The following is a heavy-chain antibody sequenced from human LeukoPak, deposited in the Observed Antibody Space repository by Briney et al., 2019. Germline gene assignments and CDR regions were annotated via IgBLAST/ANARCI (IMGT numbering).Heavy chain of an antibody. Sequence: ASVKVSCKASGYTFTSYGISWVRQSPGQRLEWMGWISAYNGNTNYAQKLQGRVTMTTDTSTSTAYMELRSLRSDDTAVYYCARDPGFRLGIHFDYWGQGTLVTVSS. V-gene: IGHV1-18*01. CDR3: ARDPGFRLGIHFDY. CDR1: GYTFTSYG. D-gene: IGHD7-27*01. J-gene: IGHJ4*02. CDR2: ISAYNGNT.